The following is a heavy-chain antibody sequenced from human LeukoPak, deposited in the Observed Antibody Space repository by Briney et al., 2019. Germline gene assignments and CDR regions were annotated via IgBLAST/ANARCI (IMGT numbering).Heavy chain of an antibody. D-gene: IGHD6-13*01. CDR3: ARDLGYSSSWYEVLDY. Sequence: GASVKVSCKASGGTFSSYAISWVRQAPGQGLEWMGGIIPIFGTANYAQKFQGRVTITADESTSTAYMELSSLRSEDTAVYYCARDLGYSSSWYEVLDYWGQGTLVTVSS. CDR1: GGTFSSYA. CDR2: IIPIFGTA. J-gene: IGHJ4*02. V-gene: IGHV1-69*13.